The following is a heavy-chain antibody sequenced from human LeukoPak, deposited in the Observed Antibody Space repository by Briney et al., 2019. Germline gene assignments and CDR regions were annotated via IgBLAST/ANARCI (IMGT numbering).Heavy chain of an antibody. CDR2: ISSSSSYI. D-gene: IGHD2/OR15-2a*01. CDR3: AIVKRVLPYISRRSYLDY. J-gene: IGHJ4*02. Sequence: GRSLRLSCSASGFTFSNYGMNWVRQAPGKGLEWVSSISSSSSYIYYADSVKGRFTISRDNAKNSLYLQMNSLRAEDTAVYYCAIVKRVLPYISRRSYLDYWGQGTLVTVSS. V-gene: IGHV3-21*04. CDR1: GFTFSNYG.